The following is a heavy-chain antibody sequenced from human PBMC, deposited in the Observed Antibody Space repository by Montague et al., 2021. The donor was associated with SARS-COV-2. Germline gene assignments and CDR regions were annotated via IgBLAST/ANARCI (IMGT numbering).Heavy chain of an antibody. D-gene: IGHD3-10*01. CDR2: IYTSGST. CDR3: ARGGDYYGSGSRFDY. CDR1: GGSISSYY. V-gene: IGHV4-4*07. Sequence: SETLFLTCTVSGGSISSYYWSWIRQPAGKGLEWIGRIYTSGSTNYNPSLKSRVTMSVDTSKNQFSLKLSSVTAADTAVYYCARGGDYYGSGSRFDYWGQGTLVTVSS. J-gene: IGHJ4*02.